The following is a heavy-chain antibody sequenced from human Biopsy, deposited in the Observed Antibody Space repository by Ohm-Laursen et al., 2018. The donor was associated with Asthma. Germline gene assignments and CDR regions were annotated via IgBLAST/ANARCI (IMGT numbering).Heavy chain of an antibody. J-gene: IGHJ4*02. V-gene: IGHV1-69*13. D-gene: IGHD2-2*01. CDR2: INSVFGTT. CDR1: GGTFNTYV. Sequence: GASVTVSCKSLGGTFNTYVIGWVRQAPGQGLGWLGGINSVFGTTTYPQKFQDRVTITADDSTSTVYMELSSQRSEDTAVYYCARKAGSCISRTCYSLDFWGQGTLVTVSS. CDR3: ARKAGSCISRTCYSLDF.